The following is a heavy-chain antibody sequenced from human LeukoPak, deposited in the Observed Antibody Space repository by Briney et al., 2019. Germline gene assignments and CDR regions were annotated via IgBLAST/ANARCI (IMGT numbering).Heavy chain of an antibody. V-gene: IGHV3-21*01. CDR2: ISSSSSYI. Sequence: GGSLRLSCAASGLTFTDFWMNWVRQAPGKGLEWVSSISSSSSYIYYADSVKGRFTISRDNAKNSLYLQMNSLRAEDTAVYYCARDFGGTRAFDIWGQGTMVTVSS. CDR3: ARDFGGTRAFDI. D-gene: IGHD1-1*01. J-gene: IGHJ3*02. CDR1: GLTFTDFW.